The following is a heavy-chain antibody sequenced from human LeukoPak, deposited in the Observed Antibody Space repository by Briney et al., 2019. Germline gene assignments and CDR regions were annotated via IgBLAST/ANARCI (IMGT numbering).Heavy chain of an antibody. J-gene: IGHJ3*01. CDR2: IYPDDSDT. V-gene: IGHV5-51*01. Sequence: GESLKISCRGFGYSFTSYWIAWVRQMPGKGLEWMGVIYPDDSDTRYSPSFQGQVTISADKSISTAYLQWSSLKASEAATYFCARRKLAASAPFFVFATWGRGTMVTVSS. CDR3: ARRKLAASAPFFVFAT. D-gene: IGHD6-6*01. CDR1: GYSFTSYW.